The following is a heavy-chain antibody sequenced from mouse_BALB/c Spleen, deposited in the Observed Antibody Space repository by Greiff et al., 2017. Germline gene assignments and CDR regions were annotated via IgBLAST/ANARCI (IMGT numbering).Heavy chain of an antibody. CDR3: ARRGDYDDGFAY. CDR1: GFTFSSYT. Sequence: EVQLVESGGGLVQPGGSLKLSCAASGFTFSSYTMSWVRQTPEKRLEWVAYISNGGGSTYYPDTVKGRFTISRDNAKNTLYLQMSSLKSEDTAMYYCARRGDYDDGFAYWGQGTLVTVSA. J-gene: IGHJ3*01. V-gene: IGHV5-12-2*01. D-gene: IGHD2-4*01. CDR2: ISNGGGST.